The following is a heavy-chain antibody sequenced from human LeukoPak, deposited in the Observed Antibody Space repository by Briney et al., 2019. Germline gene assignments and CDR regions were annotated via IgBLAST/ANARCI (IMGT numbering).Heavy chain of an antibody. CDR1: GGSISSHY. Sequence: SETLSLTCTVSGGSISSHYWSWIRQPPGKGLEWIGYMYYSGSTNYNPSLKSRVTISVDTSKNQFSLKLSSVTAADTAVYYCARDDYYWGQGTLVTVSS. CDR2: MYYSGST. V-gene: IGHV4-59*11. CDR3: ARDDYY. J-gene: IGHJ4*02.